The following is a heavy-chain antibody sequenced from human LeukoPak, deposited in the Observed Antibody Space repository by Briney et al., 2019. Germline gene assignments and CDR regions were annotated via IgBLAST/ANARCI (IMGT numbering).Heavy chain of an antibody. J-gene: IGHJ4*02. Sequence: PGGSLRLSCAASGFTFSSYGMHWVRQAPGKGLEWGAVISYDGSNKYYADSVKGRFTISRDNSKNTLYLQMNSLRAEDTAVYYCAKDLAVVVVAADAFDYWGQGTLVTVSS. CDR3: AKDLAVVVVAADAFDY. CDR2: ISYDGSNK. V-gene: IGHV3-30*18. D-gene: IGHD2-15*01. CDR1: GFTFSSYG.